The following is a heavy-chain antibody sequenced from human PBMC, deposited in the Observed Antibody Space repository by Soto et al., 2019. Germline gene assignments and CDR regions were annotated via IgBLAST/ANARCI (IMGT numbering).Heavy chain of an antibody. J-gene: IGHJ6*02. CDR1: GFNFSSYD. V-gene: IGHV3-13*01. CDR3: ARGGRGSRWYAREGDYYYSGVDV. Sequence: EVQLVESGGGLVQPGGSLRLSCAASGFNFSSYDMHWVRQVTGKGLEWVSIIGSAGDTYSPGHVKGRCTIPRENAKHSLYFQMNSMRAEDTAVYYCARGGRGSRWYAREGDYYYSGVDVWGQGNTVTVS. D-gene: IGHD6-13*01. CDR2: IGSAGDT.